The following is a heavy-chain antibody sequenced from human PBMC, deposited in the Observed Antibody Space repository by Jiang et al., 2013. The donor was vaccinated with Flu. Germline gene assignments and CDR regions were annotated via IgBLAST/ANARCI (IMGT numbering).Heavy chain of an antibody. Sequence: GPGLVKPSQTLSLTCTVSGGSISSGGYYWSWIRQHPGKGLEWIGYIYYSGSTYYNPSLKSRVTISVDTSKNQFSLKLSSVTAADTAVYYCARGGRSPYYDFWSGYYTGSTAFDIWGQGTMVTVSS. CDR1: GGSISSGGYY. CDR3: ARGGRSPYYDFWSGYYTGSTAFDI. CDR2: IYYSGST. V-gene: IGHV4-31*03. J-gene: IGHJ3*02. D-gene: IGHD3-3*01.